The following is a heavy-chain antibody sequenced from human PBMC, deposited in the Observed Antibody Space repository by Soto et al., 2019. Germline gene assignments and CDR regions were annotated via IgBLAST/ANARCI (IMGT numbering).Heavy chain of an antibody. D-gene: IGHD6-13*01. V-gene: IGHV3-30*03. Sequence: PGGSLRLSCAASGFTFSSYGMHWVRQAPGKGLEWVAVISYDGSNKYYADSVKGRFTISRDNSKNTLYLQMNSLRAEDTAVYYCARDHEGYSSSWPDYYGMDVWGQGTTVTVSS. CDR1: GFTFSSYG. CDR2: ISYDGSNK. CDR3: ARDHEGYSSSWPDYYGMDV. J-gene: IGHJ6*02.